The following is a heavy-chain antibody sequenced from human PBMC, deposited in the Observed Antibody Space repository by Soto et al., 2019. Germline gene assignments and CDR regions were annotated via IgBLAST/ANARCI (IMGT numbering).Heavy chain of an antibody. V-gene: IGHV3-33*01. Sequence: PGGSLRLSCAASGFTFSSYGMHWVRQAPGKGLEWVAVIWYDGSNKYYADSVKGRFTISRDNSKNTLYLQMNSLRAEDTAVYYCARDIVATTDYYYGMDVWGQGTTVTASS. D-gene: IGHD5-12*01. CDR2: IWYDGSNK. CDR3: ARDIVATTDYYYGMDV. J-gene: IGHJ6*02. CDR1: GFTFSSYG.